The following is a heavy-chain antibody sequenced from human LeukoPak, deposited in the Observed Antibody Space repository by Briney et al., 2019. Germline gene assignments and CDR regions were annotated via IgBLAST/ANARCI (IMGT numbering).Heavy chain of an antibody. D-gene: IGHD6-13*01. CDR3: AVAAAGTAEVYYYYYYMDV. V-gene: IGHV3-9*01. Sequence: SGGSLRLSCAASGFTFDDYAMHWVRQAPGKGLEWVSGISWNSGSIGYADSVKGRFTISRDNSKNTLYLQMNSLRAEDTAVYYCAVAAAGTAEVYYYYYYMDVWGKGTTVTVSS. CDR2: ISWNSGSI. CDR1: GFTFDDYA. J-gene: IGHJ6*03.